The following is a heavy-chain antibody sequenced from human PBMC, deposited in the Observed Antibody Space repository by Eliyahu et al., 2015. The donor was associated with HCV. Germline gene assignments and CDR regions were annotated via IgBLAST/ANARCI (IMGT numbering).Heavy chain of an antibody. CDR3: ARAELWLIVPVGAFDI. D-gene: IGHD2-2*01. CDR2: INPNSGGT. V-gene: IGHV1-2*06. J-gene: IGHJ3*02. Sequence: QVQLVQSGAEVKKPGASVKVSCKASGYXFTGYYMHWVRQAPGQGLEWMGRINPNSGGTNYAQKFQGRVTMTRDTSISTAYMELSRLRSDDTAVYYCARAELWLIVPVGAFDIWGQGTMVTVSS. CDR1: GYXFTGYY.